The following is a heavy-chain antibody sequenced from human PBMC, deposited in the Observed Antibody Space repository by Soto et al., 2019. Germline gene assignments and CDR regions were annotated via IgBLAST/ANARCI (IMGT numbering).Heavy chain of an antibody. J-gene: IGHJ4*02. Sequence: GGSLRLSCAASGITVSSNYMSWVRQAPGEGLELVSVIYSGGSTYSADSVKGRFTISRDNSKNTLYLHMNSLRAEDTGVYNGARDRKRWFGELLYRSHCDYGGQGTLVTVSS. V-gene: IGHV3-53*01. D-gene: IGHD3-10*01. CDR3: ARDRKRWFGELLYRSHCDY. CDR1: GITVSSNY. CDR2: IYSGGST.